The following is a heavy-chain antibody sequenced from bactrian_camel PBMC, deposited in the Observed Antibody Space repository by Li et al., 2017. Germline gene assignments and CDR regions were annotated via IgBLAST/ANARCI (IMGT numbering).Heavy chain of an antibody. CDR2: IDSDGST. V-gene: IGHV3S53*01. D-gene: IGHD6*01. Sequence: VQLVESGGGSVQAGGSLRLSCEASGYYTRTNYYMGWFRQAPGKEREGVALIDSDGSTNYADSVKGRFTISRDNAKSTVYLQMNSLKSEDTALYYCTTGEKSSWLEYKYWGQGTQVTVS. CDR3: TTGEKSSWLEYKY. J-gene: IGHJ4*01. CDR1: GYYTRTNYY.